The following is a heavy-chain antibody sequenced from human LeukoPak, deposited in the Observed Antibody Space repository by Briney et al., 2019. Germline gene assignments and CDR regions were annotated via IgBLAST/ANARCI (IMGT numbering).Heavy chain of an antibody. J-gene: IGHJ4*02. CDR1: GGSISSSSYY. CDR3: ARYDLAASFEIIRYFDWLSIDY. CDR2: IYYSGST. D-gene: IGHD3-9*01. V-gene: IGHV4-39*01. Sequence: PSETLSLTCTVSGGSISSSSYYWGWVRQPPGKGLEWIGSIYYSGSTYYNPSLKSRVTISVDTSKNQFSLKLSSVTAADTAVYYCARYDLAASFEIIRYFDWLSIDYWGQGTLVTVSS.